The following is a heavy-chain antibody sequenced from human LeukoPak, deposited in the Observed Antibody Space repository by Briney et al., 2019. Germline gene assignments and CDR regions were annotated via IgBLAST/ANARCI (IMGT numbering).Heavy chain of an antibody. CDR2: ISDSGGAM. Sequence: GGSLRLSCAASGFTFRNFYMTWIRQAPGKGLEWVSYISDSGGAMSYSDSVKGRFTISRNNAKNSVYLQMNSLRAEDTAVYYCAREYSGLDYWGQGTLVTVSS. V-gene: IGHV3-11*01. J-gene: IGHJ4*02. CDR1: GFTFRNFY. CDR3: AREYSGLDY. D-gene: IGHD1-26*01.